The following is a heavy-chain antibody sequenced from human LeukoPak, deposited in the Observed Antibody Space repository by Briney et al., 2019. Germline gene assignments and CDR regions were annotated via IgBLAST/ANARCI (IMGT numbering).Heavy chain of an antibody. J-gene: IGHJ4*02. CDR1: AASISNYY. Sequence: KPSETLSLTCTVSAASISNYYWSWIRQPPGKGLEWIGYISYTENTDYNPSLRSRVTISVDTSKNQFSLTLTSVAAADTAVYFCTREPDTVTGGVWGQGTRVTVSS. D-gene: IGHD4-17*01. V-gene: IGHV4-59*01. CDR2: ISYTENT. CDR3: TREPDTVTGGV.